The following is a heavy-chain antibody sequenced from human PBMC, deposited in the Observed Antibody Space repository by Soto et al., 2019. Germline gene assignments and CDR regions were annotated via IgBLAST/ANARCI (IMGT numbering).Heavy chain of an antibody. D-gene: IGHD1-20*01. J-gene: IGHJ4*02. CDR3: AIEQHNWKI. Sequence: PSETLSLTCSVSGDSIRSYYWTWIRQPPGKGLQWIGYVFHTENTNYNPSLNSRVTISEDASKNQVSLRLTSVTAADTAVYFWAIEQHNWKIWGQGTLVTVSS. CDR1: GDSIRSYY. CDR2: VFHTENT. V-gene: IGHV4-59*01.